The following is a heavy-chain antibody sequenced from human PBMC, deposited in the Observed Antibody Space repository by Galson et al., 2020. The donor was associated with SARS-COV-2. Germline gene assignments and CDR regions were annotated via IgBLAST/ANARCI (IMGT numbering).Heavy chain of an antibody. J-gene: IGHJ4*02. CDR3: ARSGVVATMGFFDY. V-gene: IGHV4-38-2*01. Sequence: SETLSLTCSASGQPINSAFQWGWIRQPPVKGLEWVGMIHHVGSPSYNPSLRSLVTISIDTSKNQFSRKLNAVTAADTAFYYCARSGVVATMGFFDYWGPGALVTVSS. CDR2: IHHVGSP. D-gene: IGHD5-12*01. CDR1: GQPINSAFQ.